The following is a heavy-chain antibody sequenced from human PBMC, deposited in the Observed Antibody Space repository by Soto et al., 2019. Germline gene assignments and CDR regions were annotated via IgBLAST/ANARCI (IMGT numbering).Heavy chain of an antibody. D-gene: IGHD3-10*01. CDR1: GYSFTSYW. V-gene: IGHV5-51*01. Sequence: GASLKISCKGSGYSFTSYWIGWVRQMPGKGLEWMGIIYPGDSDTRYSPSFQGQVTISADKSISTAYLQWSSLKASDTAVYYCAKETVRGYYFYFHGMDLWGQGATVTVSS. CDR3: AKETVRGYYFYFHGMDL. CDR2: IYPGDSDT. J-gene: IGHJ6*02.